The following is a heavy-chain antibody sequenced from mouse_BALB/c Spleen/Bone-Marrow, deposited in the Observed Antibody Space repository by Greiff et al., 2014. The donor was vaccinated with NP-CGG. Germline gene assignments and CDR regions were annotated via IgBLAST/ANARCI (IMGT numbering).Heavy chain of an antibody. J-gene: IGHJ2*01. CDR2: VNPNNGGT. Sequence: VHVKQSGPDLVKPGASVKISCKASGYSFTGYYMHWVKQGHGKSLEWIGRVNPNNGGTCYNEKFKGKAILTVDKSSSTAYMEHRSLTSEDSAVYYCASRGDGYFDYWGQGTTLTVSS. V-gene: IGHV1-26*01. CDR1: GYSFTGYY. D-gene: IGHD2-3*01. CDR3: ASRGDGYFDY.